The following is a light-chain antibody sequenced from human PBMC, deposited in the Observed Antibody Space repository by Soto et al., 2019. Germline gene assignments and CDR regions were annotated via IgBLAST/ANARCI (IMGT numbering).Light chain of an antibody. J-gene: IGKJ5*01. Sequence: DIVLTQWPGTLSLSPGERATLSCWATQSVSSNFLAWYQQKPGQAPRLLIYAASTRATGIPDRFSGSGSGASFTLTISRLEPEDFAVYYCQQYGATPPFAFGQGTRLEIK. CDR1: QSVSSNF. V-gene: IGKV3-20*01. CDR2: AAS. CDR3: QQYGATPPFA.